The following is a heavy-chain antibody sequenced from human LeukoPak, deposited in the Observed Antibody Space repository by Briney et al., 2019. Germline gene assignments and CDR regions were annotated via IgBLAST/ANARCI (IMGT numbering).Heavy chain of an antibody. CDR2: INHSGST. Sequence: SDTLSLTCAVYGGSFSGYYWSWIRQPPGKGLEWIGEINHSGSTNYNPSLKSRVTISVDTSKNQFSLKLSSVCAADTAVYYCARGKSLDYWGQGTLVTVSS. V-gene: IGHV4-34*01. CDR3: ARGKSLDY. CDR1: GGSFSGYY. J-gene: IGHJ4*02.